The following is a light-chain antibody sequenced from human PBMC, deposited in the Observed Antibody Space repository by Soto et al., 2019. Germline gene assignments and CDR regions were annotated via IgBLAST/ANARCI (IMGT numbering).Light chain of an antibody. CDR3: ATWDDSLNGNV. CDR2: NSN. CDR1: SSNIGSNT. Sequence: HCVLNKPPSAYGTPGQRVTISCYGSSSNIGSNTVSWYQQLPGTAPKLLIYNSNQRPSGVPDRFSGSRSGTSASLAISGLQSEDEADYYCATWDDSLNGNVFGPGTKVTVL. V-gene: IGLV1-44*01. J-gene: IGLJ1*01.